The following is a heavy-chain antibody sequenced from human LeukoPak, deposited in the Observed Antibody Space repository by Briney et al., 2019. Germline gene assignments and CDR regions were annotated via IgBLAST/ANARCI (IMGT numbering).Heavy chain of an antibody. CDR1: GGSFSGYY. J-gene: IGHJ6*03. CDR2: IYYSGST. V-gene: IGHV4-59*01. Sequence: SETLSLTCAVYGGSFSGYYWSWIRQPPGKGLEWIGYIYYSGSTNYNPSLKSRVTISVDTSKNQFSLKLSSVTAADTAVYYCARSGVATIDGFYYYYYYMDVWGKGTTVTISS. D-gene: IGHD5-12*01. CDR3: ARSGVATIDGFYYYYYYMDV.